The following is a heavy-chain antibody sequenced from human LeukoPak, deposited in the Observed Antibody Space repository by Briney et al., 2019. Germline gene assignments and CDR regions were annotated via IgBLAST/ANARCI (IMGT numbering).Heavy chain of an antibody. Sequence: ASVKVSCKASGYTFTSYGISWVRQAPGQGLEWMGWISGYNGNTNYPQKLQGRVTITKDTSTSTAYMELTSLRSDDTAVYYCGRSREGLYSGSSFDYWGQGTLVTVSS. CDR3: GRSREGLYSGSSFDY. CDR1: GYTFTSYG. D-gene: IGHD1-26*01. CDR2: ISGYNGNT. J-gene: IGHJ4*02. V-gene: IGHV1-18*01.